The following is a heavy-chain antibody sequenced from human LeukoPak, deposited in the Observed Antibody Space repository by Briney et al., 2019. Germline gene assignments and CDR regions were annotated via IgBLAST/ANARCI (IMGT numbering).Heavy chain of an antibody. CDR2: ISGISDTI. J-gene: IGHJ4*02. CDR1: GFTFITYS. D-gene: IGHD1-7*01. CDR3: AKDGKTRNWNYFQAKPVY. V-gene: IGHV3-48*01. Sequence: PGRSLRLSCAASGFTFITYSMNWVRQAPGKGLEWISYISGISDTIYYADSVKGRFIISRDNVKNSLYLQMHTLRAEDTAIYYCAKDGKTRNWNYFQAKPVYWGQGTLVTVSS.